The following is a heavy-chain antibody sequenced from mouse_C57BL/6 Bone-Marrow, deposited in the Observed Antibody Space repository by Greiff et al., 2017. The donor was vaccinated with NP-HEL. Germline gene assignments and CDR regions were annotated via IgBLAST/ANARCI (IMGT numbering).Heavy chain of an antibody. J-gene: IGHJ4*01. CDR2: IDPETGGT. CDR3: TRKGFGGAMDY. CDR1: GYTFTDYE. V-gene: IGHV1-15*01. Sequence: QVQLQQSGAELVRPGASVTLSCKASGYTFTDYEMHWVKQTPVHGLEWIGAIDPETGGTAYNQKFKGKAILTADKSSSTAYMELRSLTSEDSAVYYCTRKGFGGAMDYWGQGTSVTVSS.